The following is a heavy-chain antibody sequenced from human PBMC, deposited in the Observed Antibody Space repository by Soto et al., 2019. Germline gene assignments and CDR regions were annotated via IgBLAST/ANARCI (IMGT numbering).Heavy chain of an antibody. Sequence: ASVTVSWKASGYTFTSYAMHWVRQAPGQRLEWMGWINAGNGNTKYSQKFQGRVTITRDTSASTAYMELSSLRSEDTAVYYCARGGSLYWYFDLWGRGTLVTVSS. CDR2: INAGNGNT. CDR1: GYTFTSYA. V-gene: IGHV1-3*01. J-gene: IGHJ2*01. D-gene: IGHD1-26*01. CDR3: ARGGSLYWYFDL.